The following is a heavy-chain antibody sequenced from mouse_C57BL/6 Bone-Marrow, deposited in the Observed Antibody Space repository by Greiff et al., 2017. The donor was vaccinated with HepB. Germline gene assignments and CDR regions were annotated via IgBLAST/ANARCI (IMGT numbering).Heavy chain of an antibody. CDR2: INPSNGGT. V-gene: IGHV1-53*01. CDR3: ARSGQRGDFDV. Sequence: QVQLQQSGTELVRPGASVKLSCKASGYTFTSYWMHWVKQRPGQGLEWIGNINPSNGGTNYNEKFKSKATLTVDKSSSTAYMQISSLTSEDSAVYYCARSGQRGDFDVGDTGTTVTVSS. J-gene: IGHJ1*03. CDR1: GYTFTSYW. D-gene: IGHD3-2*02.